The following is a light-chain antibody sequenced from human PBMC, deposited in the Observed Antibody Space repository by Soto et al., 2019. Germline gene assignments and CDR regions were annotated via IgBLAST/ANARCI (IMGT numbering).Light chain of an antibody. J-gene: IGKJ1*01. Sequence: EIVLTQSPGTLSLSPGERATLSCRASQSISSTYLAWYQQKPGQAPGLLIYGTSSRAAGIPDRFSGSGSGPDFLLTISRLEPEDFAVYYCHQYGSSPRGTFGQGTKVEIK. CDR1: QSISSTY. V-gene: IGKV3-20*01. CDR3: HQYGSSPRGT. CDR2: GTS.